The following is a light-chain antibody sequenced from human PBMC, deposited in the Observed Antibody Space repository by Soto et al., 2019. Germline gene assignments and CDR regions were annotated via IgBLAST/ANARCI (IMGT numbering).Light chain of an antibody. V-gene: IGKV3-15*01. Sequence: EIVMTQSPATLSVSPGERATLSCRASQSVSSNLAWYQQKPGQAPRLLIYGASTRATGIPARFSGSGSGTEFTLTISRLQSEDFAVYYCQQYNTWITFGQGTRLEIK. CDR3: QQYNTWIT. J-gene: IGKJ5*01. CDR2: GAS. CDR1: QSVSSN.